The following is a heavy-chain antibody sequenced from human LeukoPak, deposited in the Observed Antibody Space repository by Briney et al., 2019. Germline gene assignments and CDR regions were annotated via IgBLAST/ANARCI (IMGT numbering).Heavy chain of an antibody. D-gene: IGHD3-10*02. Sequence: PGGSLRLSCAASGFSFSFYWMHWVRQAPGKGPVWVSRIKTDGSIADYADSVKGRFTISRDNAKNTLYLQMNSLRAEDTAVYYCVELGITMIGGVWGKGTTVTISS. J-gene: IGHJ6*04. V-gene: IGHV3-74*01. CDR2: IKTDGSIA. CDR3: VELGITMIGGV. CDR1: GFSFSFYW.